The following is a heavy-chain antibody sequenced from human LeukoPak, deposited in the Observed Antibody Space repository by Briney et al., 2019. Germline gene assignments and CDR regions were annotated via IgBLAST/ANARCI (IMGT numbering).Heavy chain of an antibody. CDR1: GFTFSNYA. D-gene: IGHD3-10*01. V-gene: IGHV3-23*01. CDR2: ISGSGDYT. Sequence: GGSLRLSCAASGFTFSNYAMSWVRQAPGRGLEWGSAISGSGDYTNYADSVKGRFTISRDNSKNTLYLQMNRLRAEATAVYYCAKDPGGHWGQGTLVTVSS. CDR3: AKDPGGH. J-gene: IGHJ4*02.